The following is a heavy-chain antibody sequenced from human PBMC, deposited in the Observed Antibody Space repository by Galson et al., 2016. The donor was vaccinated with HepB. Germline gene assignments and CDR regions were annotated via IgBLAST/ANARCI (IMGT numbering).Heavy chain of an antibody. Sequence: SLRLSCAASPINLNTYAMSWVRQAPGKGLEWVSGISGSGGSTFYADSAKGRFPISRDTSKNTVFLQMNSLRAEDTAVYYCAKDRSGRFYFPSGDFDYWGQGALVTVSS. V-gene: IGHV3-23*01. J-gene: IGHJ4*02. CDR3: AKDRSGRFYFPSGDFDY. CDR1: PINLNTYA. D-gene: IGHD2/OR15-2a*01. CDR2: ISGSGGST.